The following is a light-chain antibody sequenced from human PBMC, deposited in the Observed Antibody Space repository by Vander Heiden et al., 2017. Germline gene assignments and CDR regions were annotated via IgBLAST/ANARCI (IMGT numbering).Light chain of an antibody. J-gene: IGLJ2*01. V-gene: IGLV8-61*01. CDR1: SGSVSTSYY. CDR2: STN. CDR3: VLYMGSGTVV. Sequence: TVMTQDPSLSVSPGGTVTLTCGLSSGSVSTSYYPSWYQQTPGQAPRTLIYSTNTRSSGVPDRFSGAILGNKAALTITGAQADDESDYYCVLYMGSGTVVFGGGTKLTVL.